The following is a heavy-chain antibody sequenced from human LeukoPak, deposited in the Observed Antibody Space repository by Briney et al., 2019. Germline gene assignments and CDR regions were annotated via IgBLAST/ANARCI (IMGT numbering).Heavy chain of an antibody. CDR1: GFTFSSYD. CDR2: IGTAGDT. CDR3: ARGIPGYSYGYDY. Sequence: GGSLRLSCAASGFTFSSYDMHWVLQATGKGLEWVSAIGTAGDTYYPGSVKGRFTISRENAKNSLYLQMNSLRAGDTAVYYCARGIPGYSYGYDYWGQGTLVTVSS. V-gene: IGHV3-13*01. J-gene: IGHJ4*02. D-gene: IGHD5-18*01.